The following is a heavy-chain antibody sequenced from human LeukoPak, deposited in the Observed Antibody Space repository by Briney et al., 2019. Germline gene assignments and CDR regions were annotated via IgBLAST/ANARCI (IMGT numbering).Heavy chain of an antibody. J-gene: IGHJ6*02. Sequence: GASVKVSCKASGYTFTGYYMHWVRQAPGQGLEWMGWISAYNGNTNYAQKLQGRVTMTTDTSTSTAYMELRSLRSDDTAVYYCARDRPTVTTPRSYYYYGMDVWGQGTTVTVSS. CDR3: ARDRPTVTTPRSYYYYGMDV. CDR2: ISAYNGNT. V-gene: IGHV1-18*04. D-gene: IGHD4-17*01. CDR1: GYTFTGYY.